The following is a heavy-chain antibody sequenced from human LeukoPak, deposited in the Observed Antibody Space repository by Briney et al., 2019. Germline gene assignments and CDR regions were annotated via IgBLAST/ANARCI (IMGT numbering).Heavy chain of an antibody. D-gene: IGHD5-24*01. J-gene: IGHJ4*02. CDR1: GFTVSSNY. V-gene: IGHV3-53*04. CDR2: IYDNGDA. CDR3: AGGSRRDGYVY. Sequence: GGSLRLSCAASGFTVSSNYMSWVRQAPGKGLEWVSVIYDNGDAYSADSVKGRFTISRHNSKNTLYLQMNSLRPEDTAVYYCAGGSRRDGYVYRGQGTLVTVSS.